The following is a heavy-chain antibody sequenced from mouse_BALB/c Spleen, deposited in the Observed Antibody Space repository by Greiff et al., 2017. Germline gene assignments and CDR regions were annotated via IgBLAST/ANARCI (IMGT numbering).Heavy chain of an antibody. D-gene: IGHD2-4*01. V-gene: IGHV5-17*02. CDR3: AGGGDYGCYAMDY. Sequence: EVQRVESGGGLVQPGGSRKLSCAASGFTFSSFGMHWVRQAPEKGLEWVAYISSGSGTIYYAATVKGRVTISRDTPKNTLFLQMTSLRSEDTAMYYCAGGGDYGCYAMDYWGQGTSVTVSA. J-gene: IGHJ4*01. CDR2: ISSGSGTI. CDR1: GFTFSSFG.